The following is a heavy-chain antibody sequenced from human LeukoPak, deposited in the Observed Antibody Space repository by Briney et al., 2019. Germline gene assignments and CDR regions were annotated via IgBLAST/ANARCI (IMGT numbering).Heavy chain of an antibody. J-gene: IGHJ4*02. CDR3: ATDEGG. CDR1: GGTFSSYA. D-gene: IGHD3-16*01. V-gene: IGHV1-24*01. CDR2: FDPEDGET. Sequence: ASVKVSCKASGGTFSSYAISWVRQAPGQGLEWMGGFDPEDGETIYAQKFQGRVTMTEDTSTDTAYMELSSLRSEDTAVYYCATDEGGWGQGTLVTVSS.